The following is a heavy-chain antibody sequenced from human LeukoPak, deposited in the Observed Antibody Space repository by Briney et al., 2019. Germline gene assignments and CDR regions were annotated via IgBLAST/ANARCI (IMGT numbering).Heavy chain of an antibody. Sequence: SETLSLTCAVSGGSISSSNWWSWVRQPPGKGLEWIGEIYHSGSTNYNPSLKSRVTISVDKSKNQFSLKLSSVTAADTAVYYCARARPYSGSPLGDFDYWGQGTLVTVSS. V-gene: IGHV4-4*02. CDR2: IYHSGST. D-gene: IGHD1-26*01. CDR3: ARARPYSGSPLGDFDY. CDR1: GGSISSSNW. J-gene: IGHJ4*02.